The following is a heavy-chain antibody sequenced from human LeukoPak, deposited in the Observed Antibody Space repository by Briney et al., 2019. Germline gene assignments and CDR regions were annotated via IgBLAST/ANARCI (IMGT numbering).Heavy chain of an antibody. CDR1: GGSISSGSYY. D-gene: IGHD3-22*01. J-gene: IGHJ4*02. V-gene: IGHV4-61*02. Sequence: SQTLSLTCTVSGGSISSGSYYWSWVRQPAGKGLEWIGRIYTGGSTNYNPSLKSRVTISVDTSKNQFSLKLSSVTAADTAVYYCARSLKASSSGSFDYWGQGTLVTVSS. CDR3: ARSLKASSSGSFDY. CDR2: IYTGGST.